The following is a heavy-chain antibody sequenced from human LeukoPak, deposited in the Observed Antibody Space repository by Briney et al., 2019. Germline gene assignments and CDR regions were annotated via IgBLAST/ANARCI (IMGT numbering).Heavy chain of an antibody. D-gene: IGHD6-13*01. CDR2: IYTSGST. Sequence: SETLSLTCAVYGGSFSGYYWSWIRQPAGKGLEWIGRIYTSGSTNYNPSLKSRVTISVDTSKNQFSLKLSSVTAADTAVYYCARDGYSSSWYGWAFDYWGQGTLVTVSS. CDR3: ARDGYSSSWYGWAFDY. V-gene: IGHV4-4*07. CDR1: GGSFSGYY. J-gene: IGHJ4*02.